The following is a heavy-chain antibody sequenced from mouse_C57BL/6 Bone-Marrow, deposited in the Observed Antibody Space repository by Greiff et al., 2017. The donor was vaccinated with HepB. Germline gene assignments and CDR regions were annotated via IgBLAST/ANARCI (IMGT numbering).Heavy chain of an antibody. CDR1: GYTFTDYN. D-gene: IGHD1-1*01. Sequence: EVQLQQSGPELVKPGASVKIPCKASGYTFTDYNMDWVKQSHGKSLEWIGDINPNNGGTIYNQKFKGKATLTVDKSSSTAYMELRSLTSEDTAVYYCARGIIYYYGSSFYYYAMDYWGQGTSVTVSS. CDR3: ARGIIYYYGSSFYYYAMDY. V-gene: IGHV1-18*01. CDR2: INPNNGGT. J-gene: IGHJ4*01.